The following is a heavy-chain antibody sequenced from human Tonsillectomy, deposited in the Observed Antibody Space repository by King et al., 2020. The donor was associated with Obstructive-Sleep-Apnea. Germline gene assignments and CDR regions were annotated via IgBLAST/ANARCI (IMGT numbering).Heavy chain of an antibody. CDR2: IHYSGST. CDR3: SRHGEGSSITSCYEEYSYYGMDV. V-gene: IGHV4-59*08. D-gene: IGHD2-2*01. J-gene: IGHJ6*02. CDR1: GGSISSYY. Sequence: QLQESGPGLVKPSETLSLTCTVSGGSISSYYWSWIRQPPGKGLEWIGFIHYSGSTNYNPSLTSRVTISVDTSKNQFSLKLSSVTAADTAVYYWSRHGEGSSITSCYEEYSYYGMDVWGQGTTVTVSS.